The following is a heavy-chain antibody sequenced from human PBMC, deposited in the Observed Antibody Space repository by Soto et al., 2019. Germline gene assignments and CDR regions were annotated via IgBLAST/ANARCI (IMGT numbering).Heavy chain of an antibody. D-gene: IGHD4-17*01. J-gene: IGHJ6*02. CDR3: ARTPVSPEQHYYYYGMDV. CDR1: GYTFTSYG. CDR2: ISAYNGNT. Sequence: ASVKVSCKASGYTFTSYGISWVRQAPGQGLEWMGWISAYNGNTNYAQKLQGRVTMTADTSTSTAYMELRSLRSDDTAVYYCARTPVSPEQHYYYYGMDVWGQGTTVTVSS. V-gene: IGHV1-18*01.